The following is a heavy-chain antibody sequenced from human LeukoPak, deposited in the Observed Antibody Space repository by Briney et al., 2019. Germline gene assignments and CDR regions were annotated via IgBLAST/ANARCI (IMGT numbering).Heavy chain of an antibody. CDR2: INPSGGST. CDR1: GYTFTSYY. V-gene: IGHV1-46*01. D-gene: IGHD3-22*01. CDR3: ARVNTYYYASSDYYWAHPIDY. Sequence: GASVKVSCKASGYTFTSYYMHWVRQAPGQGLEWMGIINPSGGSTSYAQKFQGRVTMTRDTSTSTVYMELSSLRSEDTAVYYCARVNTYYYASSDYYWAHPIDYWGQGTLVTVSS. J-gene: IGHJ4*02.